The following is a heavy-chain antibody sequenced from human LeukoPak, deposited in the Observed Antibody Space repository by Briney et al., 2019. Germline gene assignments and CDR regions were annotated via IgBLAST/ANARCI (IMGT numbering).Heavy chain of an antibody. CDR1: GFSLSTSRMR. J-gene: IGHJ4*02. D-gene: IGHD5-18*01. CDR2: IDWDDDK. Sequence: SGPTLVNPTQTLTLTCTFSGFSLSTSRMRVSWIRQPPGKALEWLARIDWDDDKFYSTSLKTRLTISKDTSKNQVVLTMTNMDPVDTATYYCARCARGYSYGYFDYWGQGTLVTVSS. CDR3: ARCARGYSYGYFDY. V-gene: IGHV2-70*04.